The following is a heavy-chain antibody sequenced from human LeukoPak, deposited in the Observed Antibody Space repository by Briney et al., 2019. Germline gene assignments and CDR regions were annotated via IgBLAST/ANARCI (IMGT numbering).Heavy chain of an antibody. CDR2: INPSGGTT. CDR1: GYTFTGYY. Sequence: ASVKVSCKASGYTFTGYYMHWVRQAPGQGLEWMGIINPSGGTTTFAQNFQGRVTVTGDTSTSTVYMELSSLSSEDTAVYYCARPTSIIPASNIYYYYYAMDVWGQGTTVTVSS. V-gene: IGHV1-46*01. CDR3: ARPTSIIPASNIYYYYYAMDV. D-gene: IGHD2-2*01. J-gene: IGHJ6*02.